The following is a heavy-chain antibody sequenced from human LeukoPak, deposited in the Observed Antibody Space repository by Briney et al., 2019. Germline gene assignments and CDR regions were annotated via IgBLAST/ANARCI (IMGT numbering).Heavy chain of an antibody. D-gene: IGHD3-22*01. V-gene: IGHV4-30-4*01. Sequence: SQTLSLTCTVSGGSISSGDYYWGWIRQPPGKGLEWIAYISHSGGTYYNPSLKSRATISLDTSRNQFSLKLSSVTAADTAVYYCARERFASGYRYLDYWGQGTLVTVSS. CDR3: ARERFASGYRYLDY. J-gene: IGHJ4*02. CDR2: ISHSGGT. CDR1: GGSISSGDYY.